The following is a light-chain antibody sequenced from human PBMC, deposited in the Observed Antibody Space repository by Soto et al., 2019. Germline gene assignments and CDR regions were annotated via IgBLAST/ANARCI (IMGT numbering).Light chain of an antibody. J-gene: IGLJ2*01. V-gene: IGLV1-40*01. CDR2: ANS. Sequence: QSVLTQPHSVSGAPGQRVTISCTGSSSNIGAGYDVHWYQQLPGTAPKLLIYANSNRPSGVPDRFSGSKSGTSASLAITGLQAEDEAVYYCQSYDSSLTNVVFGGGTKLTVL. CDR1: SSNIGAGYD. CDR3: QSYDSSLTNVV.